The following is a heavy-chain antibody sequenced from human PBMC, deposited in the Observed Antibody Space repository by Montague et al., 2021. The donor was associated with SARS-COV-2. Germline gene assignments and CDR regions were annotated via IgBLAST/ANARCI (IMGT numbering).Heavy chain of an antibody. CDR1: GASISSNNYY. J-gene: IGHJ4*02. D-gene: IGHD3-22*01. CDR3: ARIINHFDSGGPPSRFDH. CDR2: IYSSGVT. V-gene: IGHV4-4*07. Sequence: SETLSLTCTVSGASISSNNYYWSWIRQPAGKGLEWIGRIYSSGVTNYNLYLKSRVSISIVTSKNELSLKLSSVTAAATAVYYCARIINHFDSGGPPSRFDHWGQGIRVTASS.